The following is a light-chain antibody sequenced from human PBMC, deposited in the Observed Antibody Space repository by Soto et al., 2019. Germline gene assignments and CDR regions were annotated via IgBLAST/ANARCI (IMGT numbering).Light chain of an antibody. Sequence: ETVLTQSPGTLSLSPGERATLSCRASQTISSGFLAWYQQTPGHSPRLLIYSASTRAPGVPDRFSGSGSGTDFTLTISRLEPEDFAVYYCQQYNYSPHTFGQGTKL. CDR3: QQYNYSPHT. CDR1: QTISSGF. J-gene: IGKJ2*01. V-gene: IGKV3-20*01. CDR2: SAS.